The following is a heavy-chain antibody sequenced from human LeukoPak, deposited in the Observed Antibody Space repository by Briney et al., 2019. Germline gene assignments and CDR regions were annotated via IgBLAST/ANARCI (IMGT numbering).Heavy chain of an antibody. Sequence: GASVKVSCKASGYTFTSYVISWVRQAPGQGLEWMGWISAYNGNTNYAQKLQGRVTMTTDTSTSTAYMELRSLRSDDTAVYYCARGITMVRGVIITTGLGYWGQGTLVTVSS. D-gene: IGHD3-10*01. J-gene: IGHJ4*02. CDR1: GYTFTSYV. CDR2: ISAYNGNT. CDR3: ARGITMVRGVIITTGLGY. V-gene: IGHV1-18*01.